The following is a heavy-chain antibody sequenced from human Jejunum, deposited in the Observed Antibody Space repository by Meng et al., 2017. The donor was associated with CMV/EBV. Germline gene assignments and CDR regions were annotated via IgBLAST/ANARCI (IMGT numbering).Heavy chain of an antibody. CDR2: INHSGTT. V-gene: IGHV4-34*01. CDR1: GGSFSGYY. CDR3: ARSDFWSSMDV. Sequence: CAVYGGSFSGYYLNWIRQPPGKGLEWIGEINHSGTTNYNPSLKSQVTMSLDTSKNQFSLRLSSVTAADTAVYYCARSDFWSSMDVWGQGTTVTVSS. D-gene: IGHD3-3*01. J-gene: IGHJ6*02.